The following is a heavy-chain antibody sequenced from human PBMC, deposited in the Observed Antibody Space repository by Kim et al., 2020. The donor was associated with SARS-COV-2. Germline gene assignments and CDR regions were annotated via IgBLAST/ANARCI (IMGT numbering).Heavy chain of an antibody. J-gene: IGHJ6*03. Sequence: NPSRKSRVTISVDTSKNQFSLKLSSVTAADTAVYYCARFRTTFYYYYMDVWGKGTTVTVSS. V-gene: IGHV4-34*01. CDR3: ARFRTTFYYYYMDV. D-gene: IGHD4-17*01.